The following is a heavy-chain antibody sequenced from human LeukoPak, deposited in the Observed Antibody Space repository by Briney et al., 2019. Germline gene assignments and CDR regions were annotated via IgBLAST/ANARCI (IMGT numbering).Heavy chain of an antibody. J-gene: IGHJ4*02. V-gene: IGHV3-30*18. CDR3: AKDSVVVTGTYYFDY. Sequence: PGRSLRLSCAASGFTFRSYDMHWVRQAPGKGLEWVAVISYDGSNKFYADSVKGRFTISRDNSKNTLYLQMNSLRAEDTAVYYRAKDSVVVTGTYYFDYWGQGTLVTVSS. D-gene: IGHD2-21*02. CDR2: ISYDGSNK. CDR1: GFTFRSYD.